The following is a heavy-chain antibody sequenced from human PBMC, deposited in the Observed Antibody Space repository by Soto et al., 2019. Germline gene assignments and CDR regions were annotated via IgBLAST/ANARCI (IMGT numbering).Heavy chain of an antibody. Sequence: EVHLVESGGGLVQPGGSLRLSCAASGFTVGNNYMSWVRQAPGKGLEWVSIIHRGGSTSYADSVKGRFTISRDSSKKILYLQLNGLPADHTAVYYCARSANTYGSPFDAWGQGALVTVSS. CDR2: IHRGGST. D-gene: IGHD3-10*01. J-gene: IGHJ4*02. V-gene: IGHV3-66*01. CDR1: GFTVGNNY. CDR3: ARSANTYGSPFDA.